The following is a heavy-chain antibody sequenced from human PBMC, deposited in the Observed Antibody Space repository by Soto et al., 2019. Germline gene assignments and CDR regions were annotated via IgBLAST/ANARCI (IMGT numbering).Heavy chain of an antibody. CDR2: IKQDGSEK. V-gene: IGHV3-7*04. CDR3: ARDSAPPLYYYYGMEV. D-gene: IGHD3-10*01. CDR1: GFTFSSYW. Sequence: GGSLRLSCAASGFTFSSYWMSWVRQAPGKGLEWVANIKQDGSEKYYVDSVKGRFTISRDNAKNSLYLQMNSLRAEDTAVYYCARDSAPPLYYYYGMEVWGQGTTVTVSS. J-gene: IGHJ6*02.